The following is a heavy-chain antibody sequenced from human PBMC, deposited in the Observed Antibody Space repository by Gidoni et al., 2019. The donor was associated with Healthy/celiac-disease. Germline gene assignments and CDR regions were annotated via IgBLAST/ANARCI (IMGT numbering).Heavy chain of an antibody. CDR2: ISWNSGSI. J-gene: IGHJ4*02. V-gene: IGHV3-9*01. CDR1: GFTFDAYA. CDR3: AKDQETYYYDSSGYHPFDY. D-gene: IGHD3-22*01. Sequence: EVQLVESGGGLVQPGRSLRLSCAASGFTFDAYAMHWVRQAPGKGLEWVSGISWNSGSIGYADSVKGRFTISRDNAKNSRYLQMNSLRAEDTALYYCAKDQETYYYDSSGYHPFDYWGQGTLVTVSS.